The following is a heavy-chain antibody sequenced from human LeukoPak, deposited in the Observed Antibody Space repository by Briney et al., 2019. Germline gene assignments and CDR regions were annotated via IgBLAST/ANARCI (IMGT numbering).Heavy chain of an antibody. D-gene: IGHD1-26*01. Sequence: SETLSLTCTVSGVSISSYYWSWIRQPPGKGLEWIGYIDNSGNTNYNPSLKSRVTISVDTSKNQFSLKLSSVTAADTAVYYCARESGMITDYWGQGTLVTVSS. J-gene: IGHJ4*02. CDR2: IDNSGNT. CDR1: GVSISSYY. CDR3: ARESGMITDY. V-gene: IGHV4-59*12.